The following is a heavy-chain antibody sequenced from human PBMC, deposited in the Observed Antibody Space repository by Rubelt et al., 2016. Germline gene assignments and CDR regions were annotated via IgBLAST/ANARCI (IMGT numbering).Heavy chain of an antibody. CDR2: IYYSGGS. V-gene: IGHV4-59*01. CDR1: GGSISSYY. J-gene: IGHJ3*02. D-gene: IGHD1-26*01. Sequence: GPGLVKPSETLSLTCTVSGGSISSYYWSWIRQPPGTGLEWIGNIYYSGGSNYKPYLKSRVTIAVDTSKNQFSLNLRSVTAADTAVYYCARSGSYSVFSFDIWGQGTMVTVSS. CDR3: ARSGSYSVFSFDI.